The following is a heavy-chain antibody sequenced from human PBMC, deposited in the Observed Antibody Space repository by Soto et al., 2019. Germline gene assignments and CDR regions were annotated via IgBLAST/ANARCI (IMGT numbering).Heavy chain of an antibody. D-gene: IGHD3-22*01. J-gene: IGHJ4*02. CDR1: SXSLPRRYY. V-gene: IGHV4-38-2*01. CDR3: TRYQYDSSGHGDEH. CDR2: IYHRGAT. Sequence: RSLASSVSSXSLPRRYYSGCMLQAPGKGLEWIGSIYHRGATYYDPSLKARAAISLDTSKNHFTLRLTYVTVADTAIYYCTRYQYDSSGHGDEHWGQGALGTVS.